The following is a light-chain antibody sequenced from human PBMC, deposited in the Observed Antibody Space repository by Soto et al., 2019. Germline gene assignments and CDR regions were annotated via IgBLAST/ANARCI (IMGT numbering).Light chain of an antibody. CDR3: CSYAGSSTFVV. CDR2: DVT. Sequence: QSALTQPRSVSGSPGQSVAISCTGTSSDVGGYKYVSWYQQHPGKAPKLMIYDVTERPSGVPDRFSGSKSGNTASLTISGLQAEDEADYYCCSYAGSSTFVVFGGGTKVTVL. CDR1: SSDVGGYKY. V-gene: IGLV2-11*01. J-gene: IGLJ2*01.